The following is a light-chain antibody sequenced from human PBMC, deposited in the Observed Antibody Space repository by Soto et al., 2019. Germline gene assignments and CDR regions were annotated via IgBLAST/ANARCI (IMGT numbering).Light chain of an antibody. CDR1: QSIGSN. CDR3: QQYNTWPST. J-gene: IGKJ1*01. Sequence: EIEMPDAPATLSVPPGHRAPLYCRASQSIGSNLAWYQQKPGQAPKLLIYGASTRATGIPARFSGSESGTEFTLTISSLQSEDFAVYYCQQYNTWPSTFGQGTKVDIK. V-gene: IGKV3-15*01. CDR2: GAS.